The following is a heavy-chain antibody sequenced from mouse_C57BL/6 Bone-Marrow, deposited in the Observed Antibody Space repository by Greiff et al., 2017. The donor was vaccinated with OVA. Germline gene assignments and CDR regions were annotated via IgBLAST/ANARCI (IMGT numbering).Heavy chain of an antibody. Sequence: QVQLKQSGAELMKPGASVKLSCQATGYTFTGYWLEWVKQRPGHGLEWIGELLPGSGSTTYNEKFKGKATFTADTSSNPAYMQLSSLTTEDSAIYYCASPYDYGSSRWDYWGQGTTLTVSS. CDR3: ASPYDYGSSRWDY. CDR1: GYTFTGYW. V-gene: IGHV1-9*01. D-gene: IGHD1-1*01. J-gene: IGHJ2*01. CDR2: LLPGSGST.